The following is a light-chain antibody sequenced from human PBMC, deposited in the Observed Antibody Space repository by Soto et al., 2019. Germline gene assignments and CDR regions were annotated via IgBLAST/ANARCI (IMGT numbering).Light chain of an antibody. CDR2: DVS. J-gene: IGLJ2*01. CDR1: NSDIGGYNY. CDR3: SSYTSRSTLGV. V-gene: IGLV2-14*03. Sequence: QSALTQPASVSGSPGQSITISCTGTNSDIGGYNYVSWYQQHPGKAPKLMIYDVSNRPSGVSYRFSGSKSGNRASLTISGLQAEDEAEYYCSSYTSRSTLGVFGGGTKLTVL.